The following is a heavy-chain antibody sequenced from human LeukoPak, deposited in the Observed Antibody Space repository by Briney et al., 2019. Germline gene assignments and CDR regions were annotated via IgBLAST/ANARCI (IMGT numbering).Heavy chain of an antibody. CDR3: ARDRYSGYDASDY. V-gene: IGHV4-59*12. Sequence: SETLSLTCTVSGGSISSYYWSWIRQPPGKGLEWIGYIYYSGSTYYNPSLKSRVTISVDTSKNQFSLKLSSVTAADTAVYYCARDRYSGYDASDYWGQGTLVTVSS. CDR1: GGSISSYY. D-gene: IGHD5-12*01. J-gene: IGHJ4*02. CDR2: IYYSGST.